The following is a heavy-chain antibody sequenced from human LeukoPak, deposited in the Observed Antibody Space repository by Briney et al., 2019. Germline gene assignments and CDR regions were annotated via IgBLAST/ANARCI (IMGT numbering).Heavy chain of an antibody. CDR2: ISSSSSTI. Sequence: GGSLRLSCAASGFTFSSCSMSWVRQAPGKGLEWVSYISSSSSTIYYADSVKGRFTVSRDNAKNSLYLQMNSLRAEDTAVYYCARGGGSYSGDYWGQGTLVTVS. CDR3: ARGGGSYSGDY. D-gene: IGHD1-26*01. CDR1: GFTFSSCS. V-gene: IGHV3-48*01. J-gene: IGHJ4*02.